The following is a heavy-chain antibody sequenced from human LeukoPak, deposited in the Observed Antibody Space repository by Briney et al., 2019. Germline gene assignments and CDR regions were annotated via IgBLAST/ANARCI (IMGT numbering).Heavy chain of an antibody. Sequence: ASVKVSCKTSGYNFNRYTITWVRQAPGQGLEWMGWVSTSNGDTNYAENFQGRLTMTTETVTKTAYMELRRLISGHTAIYFCARVSDTSMVTPGFDSWGQGTLVTVSS. CDR2: VSTSNGDT. CDR1: GYNFNRYT. V-gene: IGHV1-18*01. J-gene: IGHJ4*02. CDR3: ARVSDTSMVTPGFDS. D-gene: IGHD5-18*01.